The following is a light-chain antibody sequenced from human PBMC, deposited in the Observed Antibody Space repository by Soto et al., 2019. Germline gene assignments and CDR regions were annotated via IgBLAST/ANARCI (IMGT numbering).Light chain of an antibody. J-gene: IGKJ1*01. Sequence: DIQMTQSPSTLSASVGDRVTITCRASQGISKWLAWYQQKPGKAPKLLIYGASSLESGVPSRFSGSGSGTEFTLTISSLQPDDFETYFCQQYNSYDMWSFGQGTKVDIK. CDR3: QQYNSYDMWS. V-gene: IGKV1-5*01. CDR2: GAS. CDR1: QGISKW.